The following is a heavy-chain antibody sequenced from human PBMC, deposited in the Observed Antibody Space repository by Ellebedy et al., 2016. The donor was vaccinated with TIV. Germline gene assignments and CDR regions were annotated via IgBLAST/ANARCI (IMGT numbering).Heavy chain of an antibody. CDR2: IKQDGSEK. V-gene: IGHV3-7*03. D-gene: IGHD3-22*01. CDR1: GFTFSTYW. Sequence: GESLKISCAASGFTFSTYWMSWVRQAPGRGLEWVANIKQDGSEKYYVDSVKGRFTISRDNAKNSLYLEMNSLRAEDTAVYYCARVPTRTYYYASSGYSDYWGQGTLVTVSS. J-gene: IGHJ4*02. CDR3: ARVPTRTYYYASSGYSDY.